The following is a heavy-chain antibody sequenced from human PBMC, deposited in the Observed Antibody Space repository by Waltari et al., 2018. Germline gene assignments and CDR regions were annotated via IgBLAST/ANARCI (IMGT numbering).Heavy chain of an antibody. CDR3: ARAPHYYYDSSGYSNWFDP. CDR2: IYYSGST. D-gene: IGHD3-22*01. J-gene: IGHJ5*02. Sequence: QVQLQESGPGLVKPSETLSLTCTVSGGSISSHYWSWIRQPPGKGLEWIGYIYYSGSTNYNPSLKSRVTISVDTSKNQFALKLSSVTAADTAVYYCARAPHYYYDSSGYSNWFDPWGQGTLVIVSS. CDR1: GGSISSHY. V-gene: IGHV4-59*11.